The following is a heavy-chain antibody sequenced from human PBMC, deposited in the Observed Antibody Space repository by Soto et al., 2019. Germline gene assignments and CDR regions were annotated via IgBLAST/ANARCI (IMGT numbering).Heavy chain of an antibody. CDR3: ARFNWNYYYFDY. Sequence: SETLSLTCTVSGGSISSGGYYWSWIRQHPGKGLEWIGYIYYSGSTYYNPSLKSRVTISVDTSKNQFSLKLSSVTAADTAVYYCARFNWNYYYFDYWGQGTLVTVSS. V-gene: IGHV4-31*03. J-gene: IGHJ4*02. D-gene: IGHD1-7*01. CDR1: GGSISSGGYY. CDR2: IYYSGST.